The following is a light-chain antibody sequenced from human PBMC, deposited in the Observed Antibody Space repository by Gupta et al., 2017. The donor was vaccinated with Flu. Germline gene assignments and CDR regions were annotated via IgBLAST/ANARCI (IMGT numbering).Light chain of an antibody. V-gene: IGKV2-30*01. J-gene: IGKJ1*01. CDR3: MQGAHWPWA. Sequence: ISCRSSQGLVYSDGNTYLHWFQQRPGQSPRRLIHLVSYRDSGVPDRFSGSGSGTDFTLKISRVEAKDVGIYYCMQGAHWPWAFGQGTKVEIK. CDR2: LVS. CDR1: QGLVYSDGNTY.